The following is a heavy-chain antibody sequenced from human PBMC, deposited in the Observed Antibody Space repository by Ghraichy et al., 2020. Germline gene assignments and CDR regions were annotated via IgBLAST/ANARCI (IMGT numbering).Heavy chain of an antibody. CDR3: ARGPYGSGSYGGSYYYYYGMDV. J-gene: IGHJ6*02. Sequence: GESLNISCKGSGYSFTSYWIGWVRQMPGKGLEWMGIIYPGDSDTRYSPAFQGQVTISADKSISTAYLQWSSLKASDTAMYYCARGPYGSGSYGGSYYYYYGMDVWGQGTTVTVSS. D-gene: IGHD3-10*01. V-gene: IGHV5-51*01. CDR1: GYSFTSYW. CDR2: IYPGDSDT.